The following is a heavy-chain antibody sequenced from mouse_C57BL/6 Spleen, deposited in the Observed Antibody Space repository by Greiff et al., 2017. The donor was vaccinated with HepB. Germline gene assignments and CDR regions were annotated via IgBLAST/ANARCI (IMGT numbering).Heavy chain of an antibody. CDR1: GFNIKDDY. CDR2: IDPENGDT. CDR3: TTGSSYYFDY. V-gene: IGHV14-4*01. Sequence: EAQLQQSGAELVRPGASVKLSCTASGFNIKDDYMHWVKQRPEQGLEWIGWIDPENGDTEYASKFQGKATITADTSSNTAYLQLSSLTSEDTAVYYCTTGSSYYFDYWGQGTTLTVSS. D-gene: IGHD1-3*01. J-gene: IGHJ2*01.